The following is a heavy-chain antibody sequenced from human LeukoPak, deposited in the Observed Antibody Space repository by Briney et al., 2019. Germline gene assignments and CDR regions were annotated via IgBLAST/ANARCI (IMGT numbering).Heavy chain of an antibody. CDR2: INHSGST. J-gene: IGHJ4*02. D-gene: IGHD6-25*01. CDR3: ARGQLRLSN. V-gene: IGHV4-34*01. Sequence: SETLSLTCAVYGGSFNGYYWTWIGRPPGKGLEWIGEINHSGSTDYNPSLKSRVTISVDTSKNQFSLKLNSVTAADTAVYYCARGQLRLSNWGQGSLVIVSS. CDR1: GGSFNGYY.